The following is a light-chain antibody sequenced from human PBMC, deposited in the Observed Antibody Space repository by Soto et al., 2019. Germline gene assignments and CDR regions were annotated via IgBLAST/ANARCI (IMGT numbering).Light chain of an antibody. V-gene: IGLV1-44*01. CDR2: GNN. Sequence: QSVLTQPPSASGTPGQRVTISCSGSSSNIGSNTVIWYQQLPGTAPNLLIFGNNQRPSGVPDRFSGSKSGTSASLAISGLQSEDEADYYCATWDDSLNGYVSGTGTKLTVL. CDR3: ATWDDSLNGYV. CDR1: SSNIGSNT. J-gene: IGLJ1*01.